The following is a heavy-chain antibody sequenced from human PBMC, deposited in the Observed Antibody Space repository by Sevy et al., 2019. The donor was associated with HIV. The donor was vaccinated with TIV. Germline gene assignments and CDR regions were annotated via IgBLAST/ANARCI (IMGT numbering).Heavy chain of an antibody. J-gene: IGHJ4*02. Sequence: ASVKVSCKASGYTFTRNYIHWVRQAPGQGLEWMGWISPDSGGTKYAHSFQGRVTMTRDTSITTAYMELSRLRSDDTAVYYCARIYYGGYYFDYWGQGTLVTVSS. V-gene: IGHV1-2*02. CDR2: ISPDSGGT. D-gene: IGHD3-10*01. CDR1: GYTFTRNY. CDR3: ARIYYGGYYFDY.